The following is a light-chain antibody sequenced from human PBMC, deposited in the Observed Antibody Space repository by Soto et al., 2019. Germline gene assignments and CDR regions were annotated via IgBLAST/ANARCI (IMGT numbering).Light chain of an antibody. CDR2: DVS. CDR3: QERSSWPRT. CDR1: QSVTSD. J-gene: IGKJ2*01. Sequence: EIVLTQSPAPLSLSPGDRAPLSCRFSQSVTSDLGWYQQKPAQAPRLLIYDVSSRATGIPARLSSSESGTVFPLTLNSLEPKDLAVYYCQERSSWPRTFGQGKKLEIK. V-gene: IGKV3-11*01.